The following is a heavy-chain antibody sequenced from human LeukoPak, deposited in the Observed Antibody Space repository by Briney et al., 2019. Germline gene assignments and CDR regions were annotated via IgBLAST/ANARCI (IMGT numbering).Heavy chain of an antibody. V-gene: IGHV1-2*02. Sequence: ASVKVSCKASGYTFTGYYMHWVRQAPGQGLEWMGWINPNSGGTNYAQKFQGRVTMTRDTSISTAYMELSRLRSDDTAVYYCARDPPTEEITIFGVAYYYYGMDVWGQGTTVTFSS. CDR1: GYTFTGYY. CDR2: INPNSGGT. J-gene: IGHJ6*02. D-gene: IGHD3-3*01. CDR3: ARDPPTEEITIFGVAYYYYGMDV.